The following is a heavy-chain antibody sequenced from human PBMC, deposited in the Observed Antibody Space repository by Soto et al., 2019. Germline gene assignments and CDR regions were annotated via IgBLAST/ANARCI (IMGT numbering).Heavy chain of an antibody. D-gene: IGHD5-18*01. CDR3: ARDRRGSRDTAMLLYFDY. V-gene: IGHV3-30*03. CDR2: ISYDGSNK. CDR1: GFTFSTYG. Sequence: GGSLRLSCAASGFTFSTYGMHWVRQAPGKGLEWVAVISYDGSNKYYADSVKGRFTISRDNSKNTLYLQMNSLSTEDTAVYYCARDRRGSRDTAMLLYFDYWGQGTLVTVSS. J-gene: IGHJ4*02.